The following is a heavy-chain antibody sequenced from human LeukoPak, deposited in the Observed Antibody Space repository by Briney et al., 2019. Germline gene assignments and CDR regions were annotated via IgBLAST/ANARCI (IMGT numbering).Heavy chain of an antibody. J-gene: IGHJ4*02. CDR1: GFTFSDYY. CDR3: ARVIPGYSSGWYFDY. CDR2: ITGIESNT. D-gene: IGHD6-19*01. Sequence: GGSLRLSCAASGFTFSDYYMTWIRQAPGKGLEWLSYITGIESNTYYADSVQGRFTISRDNAKNSLYLQMNSLRAEDTAVHYCARVIPGYSSGWYFDYWGQGTLVTVSS. V-gene: IGHV3-11*04.